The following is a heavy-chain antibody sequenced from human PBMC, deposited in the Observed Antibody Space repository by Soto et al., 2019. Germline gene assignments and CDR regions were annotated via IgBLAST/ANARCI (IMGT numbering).Heavy chain of an antibody. CDR3: ATGWRDIVVVPAPY. Sequence: GGSLRLSCAASGFTFSSYAMHWVRQAPGKGLEWVAVISYDGSNKYYADSVKGRFTISRDNSKNTLYLQMNSLRAEDTAVYYCATGWRDIVVVPAPYWGQGTLVTVSS. J-gene: IGHJ4*02. D-gene: IGHD2-2*01. CDR1: GFTFSSYA. V-gene: IGHV3-30-3*01. CDR2: ISYDGSNK.